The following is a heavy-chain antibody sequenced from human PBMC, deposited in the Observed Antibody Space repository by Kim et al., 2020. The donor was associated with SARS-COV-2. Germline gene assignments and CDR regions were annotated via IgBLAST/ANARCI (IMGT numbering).Heavy chain of an antibody. CDR2: IYYSGTT. J-gene: IGHJ3*02. D-gene: IGHD4-17*01. V-gene: IGHV4-39*01. CDR3: ASSDYGDYPGAFSI. Sequence: SETLSLTCTVSGGSISSTHYWGWIRQPPGKGLEWIGTIYYSGTTYYSPSLKSRVTISVDTSRNQFSLKLNSVTAADTAVFYCASSDYGDYPGAFSIWGQG. CDR1: GGSISSTHY.